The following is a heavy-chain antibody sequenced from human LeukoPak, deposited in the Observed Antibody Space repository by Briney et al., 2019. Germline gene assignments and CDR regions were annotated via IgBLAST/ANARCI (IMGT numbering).Heavy chain of an antibody. Sequence: ASVKVSCKTSGNTFSSNIINWVRQAPGQRLDWMGWINAANGNTKYSEKFQGRVTITRDTSASTVYMELNSLRSEDTAAYYCARERPTTTAFHVWGQGTMVTVS. V-gene: IGHV1-3*01. CDR3: ARERPTTTAFHV. CDR2: INAANGNT. J-gene: IGHJ3*01. CDR1: GNTFSSNI. D-gene: IGHD1-14*01.